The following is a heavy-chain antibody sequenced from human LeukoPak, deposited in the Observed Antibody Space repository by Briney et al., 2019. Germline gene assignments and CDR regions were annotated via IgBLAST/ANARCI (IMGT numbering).Heavy chain of an antibody. CDR1: GGSFSGYY. Sequence: SETLSLTCAVYGGSFSGYYWSWIRQPPGKGLEWIGEINHSGSTNYNPSLKSRVTISVDTSKNQFSLKLSSVTAADTAVYYCARNGGTYSYGYAGYYYYYMDVWGKGTTVTISS. J-gene: IGHJ6*03. V-gene: IGHV4-34*01. CDR2: INHSGST. CDR3: ARNGGTYSYGYAGYYYYYMDV. D-gene: IGHD5-18*01.